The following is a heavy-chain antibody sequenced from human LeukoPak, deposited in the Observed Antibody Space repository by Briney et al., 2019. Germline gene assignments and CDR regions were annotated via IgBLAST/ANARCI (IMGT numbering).Heavy chain of an antibody. Sequence: PSETLSLTCTVSGGSISSGDYYWSWIRQPAGKGLEWIGRIYASGSTNYNPSLNSRVTISIDTSKNQFSLKLISVTAADTAVYYCARTMVRGVPLDYWGQGTLVTVSS. V-gene: IGHV4-61*02. CDR2: IYASGST. D-gene: IGHD3-10*01. CDR3: ARTMVRGVPLDY. CDR1: GGSISSGDYY. J-gene: IGHJ4*02.